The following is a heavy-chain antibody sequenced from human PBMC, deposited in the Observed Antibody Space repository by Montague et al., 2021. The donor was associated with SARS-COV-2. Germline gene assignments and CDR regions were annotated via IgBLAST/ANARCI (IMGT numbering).Heavy chain of an antibody. CDR1: GSTFSSYA. CDR2: ITASGATT. Sequence: SLRLSCAASGSTFSSYAMSWVRQAPGKGLEWVSGITASGATTFYADSVKGRFTISRDNSKNTLYLQMNSLRAEDTAAYYCAKVIRSSGWYSDNWGQGTLVTVSS. CDR3: AKVIRSSGWYSDN. J-gene: IGHJ4*02. D-gene: IGHD6-19*01. V-gene: IGHV3-23*01.